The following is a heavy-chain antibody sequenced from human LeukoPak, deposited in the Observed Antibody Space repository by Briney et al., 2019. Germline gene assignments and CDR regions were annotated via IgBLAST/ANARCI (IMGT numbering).Heavy chain of an antibody. V-gene: IGHV4-61*02. D-gene: IGHD3-10*01. CDR1: GGSITSGSFC. CDR3: ARGITGRGRFDP. J-gene: IGHJ5*02. CDR2: IYSSGIT. Sequence: SETLSLTCTVSGGSITSGSFCWAWIRQSAGKGLEWIGRIYSSGITNYNPSLKSRLTMSIDTSKSQFFLNLSSLTAADTAVYYCARGITGRGRFDPWGQGTLVTVSS.